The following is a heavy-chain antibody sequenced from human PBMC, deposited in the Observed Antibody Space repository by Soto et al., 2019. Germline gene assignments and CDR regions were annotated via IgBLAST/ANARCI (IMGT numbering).Heavy chain of an antibody. D-gene: IGHD3-3*01. J-gene: IGHJ6*02. CDR3: AGFWSGALTTYGMDV. CDR1: GGSISSSNW. V-gene: IGHV4-4*02. Sequence: QVQLQESGPGLVKPSGTLSLTCAVSGGSISSSNWWSWVRQPPGKGLEWIGEIYHSGSTYYNPSLKSRVTISVDRSKNQFSLKLSSVTAADTAVYYCAGFWSGALTTYGMDVWGQGTTVTVSS. CDR2: IYHSGST.